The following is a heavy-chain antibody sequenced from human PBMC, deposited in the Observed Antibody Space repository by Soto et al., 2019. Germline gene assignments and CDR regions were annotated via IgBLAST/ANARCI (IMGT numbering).Heavy chain of an antibody. Sequence: QVQLVQSGAEVKKPGASVKVSCKASGYTFTGYYMHWVRQAPGQGLEWMGWINPNSGGTNYAQKFQGWVTMTRDTSISTAYMELSRLRSDDTAVYYCARGPSIPKFNYDFWSGYPTDYYYYYYMDVWGKGTTVTVSS. D-gene: IGHD3-3*01. J-gene: IGHJ6*03. CDR3: ARGPSIPKFNYDFWSGYPTDYYYYYYMDV. V-gene: IGHV1-2*04. CDR2: INPNSGGT. CDR1: GYTFTGYY.